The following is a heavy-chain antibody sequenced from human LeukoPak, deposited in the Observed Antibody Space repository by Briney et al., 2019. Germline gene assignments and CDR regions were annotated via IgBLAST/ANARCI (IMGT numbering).Heavy chain of an antibody. Sequence: GGSLRLSCAASGFTFDDYAMHWVRQAPGKGLEWVSLISWDGGSTYYADSVKGRFTISRDNSKNSLYLQMNSLRAEDTALYYCAKDKIDGSSTSSYHYYYYMDVWGKGTTVTVSS. CDR2: ISWDGGST. J-gene: IGHJ6*03. CDR1: GFTFDDYA. V-gene: IGHV3-43D*03. CDR3: AKDKIDGSSTSSYHYYYYMDV. D-gene: IGHD2-2*01.